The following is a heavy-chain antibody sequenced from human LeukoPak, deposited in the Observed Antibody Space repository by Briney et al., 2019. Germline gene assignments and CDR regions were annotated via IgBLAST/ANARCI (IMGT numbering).Heavy chain of an antibody. CDR1: GYTFTGYY. CDR3: ARVLGPDYSNLPSYYYYYMDV. J-gene: IGHJ6*03. D-gene: IGHD4-11*01. CDR2: ISPYNGNT. V-gene: IGHV1-18*04. Sequence: GASVKVSCKASGYTFTGYYMHWVRQAPGQGLEWVGRISPYNGNTNYAQKFQGRVTITADESTSTAYMELSSLRSEDTAVYYCARVLGPDYSNLPSYYYYYMDVWGKGTTVTVSS.